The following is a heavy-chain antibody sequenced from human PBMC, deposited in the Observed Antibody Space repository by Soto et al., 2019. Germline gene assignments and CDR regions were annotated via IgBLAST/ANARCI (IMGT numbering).Heavy chain of an antibody. J-gene: IGHJ6*02. CDR1: GGTLSSYA. Sequence: ASVKVSCKASGGTLSSYAGSWVRQAPGQGLEWMGGIIPIFGTANYAQKFQGRVTITADESTSTAYMELSSLRSEDTAVYYCARDERPYDFWSGYYTVPPAYYYYGMDVWGQGTTVTVSS. V-gene: IGHV1-69*13. CDR3: ARDERPYDFWSGYYTVPPAYYYYGMDV. CDR2: IIPIFGTA. D-gene: IGHD3-3*01.